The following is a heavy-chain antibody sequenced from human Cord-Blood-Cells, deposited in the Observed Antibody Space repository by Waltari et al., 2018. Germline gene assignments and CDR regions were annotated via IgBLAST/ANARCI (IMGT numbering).Heavy chain of an antibody. CDR3: AKWRFLEWLLIAFDI. CDR1: GFTFSSSA. Sequence: EVQLLESGGGLVQPGGSLRLSCAASGFTFSSSALSWVRQAPGKGLEWVSAISGSGGSTYYADSVKGRFTISRDNSKNTLYLQMNSLRAEDTAVYYCAKWRFLEWLLIAFDIWGQGTMVTVSS. J-gene: IGHJ3*02. V-gene: IGHV3-23*01. CDR2: ISGSGGST. D-gene: IGHD3-3*01.